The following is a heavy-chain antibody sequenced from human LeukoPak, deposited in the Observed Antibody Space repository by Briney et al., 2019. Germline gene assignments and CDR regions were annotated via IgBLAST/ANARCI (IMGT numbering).Heavy chain of an antibody. V-gene: IGHV1-2*04. CDR3: ARGVSRYYYMDV. CDR1: GYTFTGYY. Sequence: ASVKVSCKASGYTFTGYYMHWVGQAPGQGLEWMGWINPNSGGTNYAQKFQGWVTMTRDTSISTAYMELSRLRSDDTAVYYCARGVSRYYYMDVWGKGTTVTVSS. D-gene: IGHD6-13*01. CDR2: INPNSGGT. J-gene: IGHJ6*03.